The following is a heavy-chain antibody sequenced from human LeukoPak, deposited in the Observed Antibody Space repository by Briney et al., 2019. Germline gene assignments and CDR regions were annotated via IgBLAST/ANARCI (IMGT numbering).Heavy chain of an antibody. CDR3: ARGNILSGYCFDF. Sequence: SETLSLTCAVYGGSITSYYWSWIRQTPGRGLEWVGEIHYTGATSYNPSLKSRATISTDTSKNQFSLRRSSVTAADTAVYYCARGNILSGYCFDFWGQGALVTVSS. CDR2: IHYTGAT. D-gene: IGHD3-9*01. V-gene: IGHV4-34*01. CDR1: GGSITSYY. J-gene: IGHJ4*02.